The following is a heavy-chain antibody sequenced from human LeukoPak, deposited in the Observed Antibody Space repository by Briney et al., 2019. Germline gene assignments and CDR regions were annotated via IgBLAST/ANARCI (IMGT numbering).Heavy chain of an antibody. CDR2: FDPEDGET. V-gene: IGHV1-24*01. CDR3: ASLVGATTGDY. Sequence: ASVKVSCKVSGYTLTELSMHWVRQAPGKGLEWMGGFDPEDGETIYAQKLQGRVTMTTDTSTSTAYMELRSLRSDDTAVYYCASLVGATTGDYWGQGTLVTVSS. J-gene: IGHJ4*02. D-gene: IGHD1-26*01. CDR1: GYTLTELS.